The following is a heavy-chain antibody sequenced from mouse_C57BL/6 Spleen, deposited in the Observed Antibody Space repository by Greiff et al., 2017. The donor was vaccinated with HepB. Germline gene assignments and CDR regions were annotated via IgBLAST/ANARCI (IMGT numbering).Heavy chain of an antibody. CDR2: INPYNGGT. V-gene: IGHV1-19*01. CDR3: ARSGDYYGISYGFAY. CDR1: GYTFTDYY. D-gene: IGHD1-1*01. Sequence: VQLQQSGPVLVKPGASVKMSCKASGYTFTDYYMNWVKQSHGKSLEWIGVINPYNGGTSYNQKFKGKATLTVDKSSSTAYMELNSLTSEDSAVYYCARSGDYYGISYGFAYWGQGTLVTVSA. J-gene: IGHJ3*01.